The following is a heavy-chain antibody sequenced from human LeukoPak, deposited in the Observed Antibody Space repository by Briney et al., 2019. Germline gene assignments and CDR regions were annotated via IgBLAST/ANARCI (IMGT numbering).Heavy chain of an antibody. CDR2: IHYSGST. Sequence: SSETLSLTCTVSGDSISRDGYYWSWIRQHPGQGLEWIGYIHYSGSTFYNPSLKSRITISVHTSKTQFSLKLSSVTAADTAVYYCARDRGTSGYSAHYDAYDIWGQGTMVTVSS. V-gene: IGHV4-31*03. CDR1: GDSISRDGYY. CDR3: ARDRGTSGYSAHYDAYDI. J-gene: IGHJ3*02. D-gene: IGHD3-22*01.